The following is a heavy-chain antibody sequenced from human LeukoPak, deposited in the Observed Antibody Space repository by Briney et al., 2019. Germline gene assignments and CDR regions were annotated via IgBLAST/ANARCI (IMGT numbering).Heavy chain of an antibody. Sequence: ASVKVSCKTSGYTFTSYGLYWVRQAPGQGLEWMGWISGYNAETNYARKFQGRVTMTTDTSTTTAYMELTSLTSDDTALYYCAREGDSAGWYRPAFRLLDYWGQGTVVTVSS. CDR1: GYTFTSYG. CDR3: AREGDSAGWYRPAFRLLDY. CDR2: ISGYNAET. J-gene: IGHJ4*02. V-gene: IGHV1-18*01. D-gene: IGHD6-19*01.